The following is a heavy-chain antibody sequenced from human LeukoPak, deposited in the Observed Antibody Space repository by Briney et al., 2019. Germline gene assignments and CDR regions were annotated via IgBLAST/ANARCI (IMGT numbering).Heavy chain of an antibody. Sequence: GGSLRLSCEASGFTFSIREMNWVRQAPGKGLEWVSSISSTSSHTYCADSLEGRFTISRDNAKNSLYLQMNSLRAEDTAVYFCARLRSTQLRYFDVDYWGQGTLVTVSS. V-gene: IGHV3-21*01. CDR2: ISSTSSHT. CDR3: ARLRSTQLRYFDVDY. D-gene: IGHD5-24*01. J-gene: IGHJ4*02. CDR1: GFTFSIRE.